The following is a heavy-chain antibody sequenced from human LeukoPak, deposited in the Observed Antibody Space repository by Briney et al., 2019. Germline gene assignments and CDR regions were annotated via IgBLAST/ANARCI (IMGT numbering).Heavy chain of an antibody. D-gene: IGHD3-10*01. CDR3: AREQKLYDGSGSSTFDF. CDR2: ISSSSYT. CDR1: GFTFSDYY. Sequence: GGSLRLSCAASGFTFSDYYMSWIRQAPGKGLEWVSYISSSSYTNYADSVKGRFTISRDSAKNSLYLQMNSLRAEDTAVYYCAREQKLYDGSGSSTFDFWGQGTLVTVSS. V-gene: IGHV3-11*05. J-gene: IGHJ4*02.